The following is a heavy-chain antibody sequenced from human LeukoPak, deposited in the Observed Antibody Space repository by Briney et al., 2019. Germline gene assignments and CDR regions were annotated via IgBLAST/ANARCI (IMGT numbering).Heavy chain of an antibody. Sequence: GGSLRLSCSASGFAFSAFDMHWVRQAPGKGLEYLPAISGDGRTIYYADSVRGRFTISRDNAKNTLYLQMSSLRVEDTALYYCVKIARDWGQGTLVTVSS. CDR1: GFAFSAFD. CDR2: ISGDGRTI. J-gene: IGHJ4*02. CDR3: VKIARD. V-gene: IGHV3-64D*09.